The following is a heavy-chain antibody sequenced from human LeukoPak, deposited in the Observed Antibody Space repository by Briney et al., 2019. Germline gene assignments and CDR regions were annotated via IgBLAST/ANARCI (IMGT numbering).Heavy chain of an antibody. CDR2: INHSGST. D-gene: IGHD2-2*02. J-gene: IGHJ3*02. CDR1: GGSFSGYY. CDR3: ARVVWDIVVVPAAIAAFDI. Sequence: SETLSLTCAVYGGSFSGYYWGWIRQPPGKGLEWVGEINHSGSTNYNPSLKSRVTISVDTSKNQFSLKLSSVTAADTAVYYCARVVWDIVVVPAAIAAFDIWGQGTMVTVSS. V-gene: IGHV4-34*01.